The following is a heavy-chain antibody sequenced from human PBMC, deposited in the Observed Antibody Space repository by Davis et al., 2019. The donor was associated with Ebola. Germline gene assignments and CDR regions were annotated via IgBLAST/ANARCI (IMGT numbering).Heavy chain of an antibody. CDR2: ISSDSDYI. V-gene: IGHV3-21*01. D-gene: IGHD3-16*01. J-gene: IGHJ6*02. CDR3: ARDRPLDFFFGDYYGMDV. Sequence: GGSLRLSCAASGFTFSSYSMNWVRQAPGKALEWVSSISSDSDYIYYADSAKDRFTISRDNAKNSLFLQMNSLRAEDTAVYYCARDRPLDFFFGDYYGMDVWGQGTTVTVSS. CDR1: GFTFSSYS.